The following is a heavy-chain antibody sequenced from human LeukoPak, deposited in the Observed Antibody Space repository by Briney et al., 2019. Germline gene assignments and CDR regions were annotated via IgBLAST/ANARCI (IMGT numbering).Heavy chain of an antibody. CDR1: GFTFSSYA. CDR2: ISGSGGST. CDR3: AKAWAVDPRVFDY. J-gene: IGHJ4*02. Sequence: PGGSLRLSCAASGFTFSSYAMSWVRQAPGKGLEWVSAISGSGGSTYSADSVKGRFTISRDNSKNTLYLQMNSLRAADTAVYYCAKAWAVDPRVFDYWGQGTLVTVSS. D-gene: IGHD6-19*01. V-gene: IGHV3-23*01.